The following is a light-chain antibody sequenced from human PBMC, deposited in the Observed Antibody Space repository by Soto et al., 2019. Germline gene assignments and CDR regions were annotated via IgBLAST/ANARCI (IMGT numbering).Light chain of an antibody. J-gene: IGKJ2*01. Sequence: DIVMTQSPDSLAVSLGERATINCKSSQSVLYSSNNKNYLAWYQQKPGQPPKLLIYWASTRESGVPDRFSGSEYGTDFTLTISSLQAEDVAVYYCQQYYSTPPTFGQGTKLEIK. CDR3: QQYYSTPPT. CDR2: WAS. V-gene: IGKV4-1*01. CDR1: QSVLYSSNNKNY.